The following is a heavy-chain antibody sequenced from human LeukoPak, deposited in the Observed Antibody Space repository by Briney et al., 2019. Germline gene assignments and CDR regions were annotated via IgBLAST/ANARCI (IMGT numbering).Heavy chain of an antibody. D-gene: IGHD6-13*01. Sequence: SETLSLTCTVSGGAISSYYWSWIRQPAGKGLEWIGRIYTSGSTNYNPSLKSRVTMSVDTSKNQFSLKLSSVTAADTAVYYCARDVSVRWGIAAAANYYYMDVWGKGTTVTVSS. CDR1: GGAISSYY. J-gene: IGHJ6*03. CDR3: ARDVSVRWGIAAAANYYYMDV. V-gene: IGHV4-4*07. CDR2: IYTSGST.